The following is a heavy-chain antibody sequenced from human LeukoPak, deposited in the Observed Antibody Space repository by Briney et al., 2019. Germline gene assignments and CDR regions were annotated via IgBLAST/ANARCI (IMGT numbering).Heavy chain of an antibody. CDR1: GYTFTSYY. CDR2: INPSGGNT. D-gene: IGHD3-3*01. V-gene: IGHV1-46*01. Sequence: ASVKVSCKASGYTFTSYYMHWVRQAPGQGLEWMGIINPSGGNTNYAQKLQGRVTMTTDTSTSTAYMELRSLRSDDTAVYYCARVYYDFWSGGRFDPWGQGTLVTVSS. CDR3: ARVYYDFWSGGRFDP. J-gene: IGHJ5*02.